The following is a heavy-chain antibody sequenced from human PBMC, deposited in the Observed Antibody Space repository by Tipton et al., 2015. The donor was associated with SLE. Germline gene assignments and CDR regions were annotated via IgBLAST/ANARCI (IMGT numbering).Heavy chain of an antibody. CDR1: GGSISGPYH. J-gene: IGHJ4*02. CDR2: FDPNGST. CDR3: ARSSSGYYVDY. D-gene: IGHD3-22*01. V-gene: IGHV4-61*02. Sequence: TLSLTCTVSGGSISGPYHWSWIRQAAGKGLEWIGRFDPNGSTRSNPSLKSRVTISVDTSKNQFSLRRSSGTAADTAVYYCARSSSGYYVDYWGQGTLVTVSS.